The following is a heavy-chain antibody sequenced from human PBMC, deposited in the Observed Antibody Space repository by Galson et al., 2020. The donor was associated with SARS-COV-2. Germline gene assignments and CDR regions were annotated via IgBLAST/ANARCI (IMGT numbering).Heavy chain of an antibody. Sequence: SETLSLTCTVSGGSISSSSYYWGWIRQPPGKGLEWIGSIYYSGSTYYNPSLKSRVAITVDTSKNQFSLKLSIVTAADTAVYYCARLGWSGYSNWGQGTLVTVSS. D-gene: IGHD3-3*01. CDR1: GGSISSSSYY. CDR2: IYYSGST. CDR3: ARLGWSGYSN. J-gene: IGHJ4*02. V-gene: IGHV4-39*01.